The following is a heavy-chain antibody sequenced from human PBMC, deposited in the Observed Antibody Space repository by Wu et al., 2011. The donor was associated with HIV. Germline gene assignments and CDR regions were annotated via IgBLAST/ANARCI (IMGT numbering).Heavy chain of an antibody. Sequence: QVQLMQSGAEVKKPGDSVRVSCKASGYTFFSYGISWVRQAPGQGLEWIAYINPKSGITNYAQSVQGRVTMTTDTSTTTVYMEVRSLRSDDTAVYYCARDPPGYPYFFDYWGREPWSPSPQ. CDR1: GYTFFSYG. J-gene: IGHJ4*02. V-gene: IGHV1-18*01. CDR3: ARDPPGYPYFFDY. CDR2: INPKSGIT.